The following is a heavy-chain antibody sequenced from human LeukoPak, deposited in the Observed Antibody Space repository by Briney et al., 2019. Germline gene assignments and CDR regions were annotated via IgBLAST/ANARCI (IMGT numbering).Heavy chain of an antibody. CDR2: ISYDGSNK. CDR1: GFTFSSYG. V-gene: IGHV3-30*18. D-gene: IGHD6-13*01. Sequence: GGSLRLSCAASGFTFSSYGMHWVRQAPGKGLEWVAVISYDGSNKYYADSVKGRFTTSRDNSKNTLYLQMNSLRAEDTAVYYWAKDRAATGPYCYYGMYVWGERTTVTVSS. J-gene: IGHJ6*04. CDR3: AKDRAATGPYCYYGMYV.